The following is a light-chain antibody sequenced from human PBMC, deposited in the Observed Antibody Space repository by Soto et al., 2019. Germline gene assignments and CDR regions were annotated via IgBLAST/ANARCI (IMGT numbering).Light chain of an antibody. CDR3: QHYNNYPLA. Sequence: DIQMTQSPSTLSASVGDRVTITCRASQSISKCLAWYQQKPGKAPKLLIYEASILGSGVPSRFSGSGSVTEFTLTISSLQPDDFASYYCQHYNNYPLAFGGGTKVEI. CDR2: EAS. V-gene: IGKV1-5*03. CDR1: QSISKC. J-gene: IGKJ4*01.